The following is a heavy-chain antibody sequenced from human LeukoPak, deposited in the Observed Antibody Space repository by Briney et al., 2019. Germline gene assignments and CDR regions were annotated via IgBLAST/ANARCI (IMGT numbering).Heavy chain of an antibody. V-gene: IGHV3-23*01. CDR1: GFTFSTYG. J-gene: IGHJ2*01. CDR2: ISVSGGST. CDR3: ARERHYYDSSGYKRWYFDL. Sequence: GGTLRLSCVASGFTFSTYGMSWVRQAPGKGLEWVSAISVSGGSTYYADSVKGRFTIPRDNSKNTMYLQMNSLRAEDTAVYYCARERHYYDSSGYKRWYFDLWGRGTLVTVSS. D-gene: IGHD3-22*01.